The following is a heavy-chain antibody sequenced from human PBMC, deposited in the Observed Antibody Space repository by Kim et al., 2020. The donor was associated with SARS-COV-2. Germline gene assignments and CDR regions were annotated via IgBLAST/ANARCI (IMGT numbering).Heavy chain of an antibody. J-gene: IGHJ5*02. V-gene: IGHV4-39*01. D-gene: IGHD1-1*01. Sequence: SETLSLTCTVSGGSISRSNSHWGWIRQPPGKGLEWIGSVYYSGSTFYNPSLKSRVTISVDTSENQLSLKLTSVTAADTAVYHCARLETTGIVGRCWFDP. CDR3: ARLETTGIVGRCWFDP. CDR1: GGSISRSNSH. CDR2: VYYSGST.